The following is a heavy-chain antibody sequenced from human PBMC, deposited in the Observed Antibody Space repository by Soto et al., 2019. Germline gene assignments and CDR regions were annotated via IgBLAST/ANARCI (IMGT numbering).Heavy chain of an antibody. CDR2: ITHSLGI. J-gene: IGHJ2*01. CDR3: ARLFAGATGNWHFDL. Sequence: LSLTCAVYGGSLSGYYWSWVRQPPGKGLEWIGEITHSLGINYNPSLKSRVIMSLDTSKNQFSLRLNSVSDADTAVYYCARLFAGATGNWHFDLWGRGTLVTVSS. D-gene: IGHD1-1*01. V-gene: IGHV4-34*01. CDR1: GGSLSGYY.